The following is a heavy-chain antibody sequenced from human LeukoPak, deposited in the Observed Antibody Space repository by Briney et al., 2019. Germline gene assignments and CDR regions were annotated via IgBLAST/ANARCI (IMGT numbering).Heavy chain of an antibody. V-gene: IGHV1-18*01. J-gene: IGHJ6*03. CDR2: ISAYNGNT. Sequence: ASVKVSCKASGYTFTSYGISWVRQAPGQGLERMGWISAYNGNTNYAQKLQGRVTMTTDTSTSTAYMELRSLRSEDTAVYYCASVYRKIIGYMDVWGKGTTVTISS. D-gene: IGHD2/OR15-2a*01. CDR3: ASVYRKIIGYMDV. CDR1: GYTFTSYG.